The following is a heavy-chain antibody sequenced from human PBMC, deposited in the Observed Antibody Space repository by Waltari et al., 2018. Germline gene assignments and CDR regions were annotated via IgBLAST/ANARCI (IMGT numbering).Heavy chain of an antibody. D-gene: IGHD2-15*01. Sequence: QVQLQESGPGLVKPSETLSLTCAVSGYSISSGYYWGWIRQPPGKGLEWIGSIYHSGSTYYNPSRKSRVTISVDTSKNQFALKLSSVTAADTAVYYGARQGYGGNELDYWGQGTLVTVSS. CDR3: ARQGYGGNELDY. V-gene: IGHV4-38-2*01. CDR1: GYSISSGYY. CDR2: IYHSGST. J-gene: IGHJ4*02.